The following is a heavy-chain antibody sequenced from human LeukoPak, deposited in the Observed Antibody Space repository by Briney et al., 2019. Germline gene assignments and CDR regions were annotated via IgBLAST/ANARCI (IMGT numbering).Heavy chain of an antibody. CDR3: ARDHSGTRLLWWSTQPPYYFDY. V-gene: IGHV3-21*01. CDR2: ISSSSSYI. D-gene: IGHD2-21*01. J-gene: IGHJ4*02. CDR1: GFTFSSYS. Sequence: GGSLRLSCAASGFTFSSYSMNWVRQAPGKGLEWVSSISSSSSYIYYADSVKGRFTISRDNAKNSLYLQMNSLRAEDTAVYYCARDHSGTRLLWWSTQPPYYFDYWGQGTLVTVSS.